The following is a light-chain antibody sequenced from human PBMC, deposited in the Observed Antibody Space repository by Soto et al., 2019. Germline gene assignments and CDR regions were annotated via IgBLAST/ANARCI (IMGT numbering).Light chain of an antibody. J-gene: IGKJ4*01. CDR1: QSVSSNF. Sequence: EIVLTQSPATLSLSPGERATLSCRASQSVSSNFFAWYQQKPGQAPRLLLYGASTRATGFPDRFSGSGSGTDFSLTISSLEPEDLAVYYCQQRSTWPLTFGGGTKVDIK. CDR2: GAS. CDR3: QQRSTWPLT. V-gene: IGKV3D-20*02.